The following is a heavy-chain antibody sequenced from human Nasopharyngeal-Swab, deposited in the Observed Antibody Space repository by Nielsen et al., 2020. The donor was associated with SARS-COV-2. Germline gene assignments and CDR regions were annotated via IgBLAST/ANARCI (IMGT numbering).Heavy chain of an antibody. CDR3: ARAVPTGGSSGWFLPYYYYYMDV. J-gene: IGHJ6*03. V-gene: IGHV1-69*13. Sequence: SVKVSCKASGGTFSSYAISWVRQAPGQGLEWMGGIIPIFGTANYAQKFQGRVTITADESTSTAYMELSSLRSEDTAVYYCARAVPTGGSSGWFLPYYYYYMDVWGKGTTVTVSS. D-gene: IGHD6-19*01. CDR1: GGTFSSYA. CDR2: IIPIFGTA.